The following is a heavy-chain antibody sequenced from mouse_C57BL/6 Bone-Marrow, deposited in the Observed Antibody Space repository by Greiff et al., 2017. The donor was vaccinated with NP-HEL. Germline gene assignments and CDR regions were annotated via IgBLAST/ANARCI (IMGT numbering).Heavy chain of an antibody. CDR2: IYPGSGST. CDR3: ARNLIYYYGNWYFDV. D-gene: IGHD1-1*01. J-gene: IGHJ1*03. V-gene: IGHV1-55*01. Sequence: QVQLQQPGAELVKPGASVKMSCKASGYTFTSYWITWVKQRPGQGLEWIGDIYPGSGSTNYNEKFKSKATLTVDTSSSTAYMQLSSLTSEDSAVYCCARNLIYYYGNWYFDVWGTGTTVTVSS. CDR1: GYTFTSYW.